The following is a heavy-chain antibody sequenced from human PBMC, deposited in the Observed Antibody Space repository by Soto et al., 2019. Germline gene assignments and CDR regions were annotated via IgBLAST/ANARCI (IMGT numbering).Heavy chain of an antibody. J-gene: IGHJ5*02. V-gene: IGHV4-30-4*08. CDR3: AKYQPPELDP. Sequence: PSETLSLTCSVSGASIGSGDDYWTWIRQSPGKGLEWIGYISDSGSTFYNPSLRSRLTIALDTSKNHFSLKLNSVTAADTAVYYSAKYQPPELDPWGQGIPVTVSS. D-gene: IGHD2-2*01. CDR2: ISDSGST. CDR1: GASIGSGDDY.